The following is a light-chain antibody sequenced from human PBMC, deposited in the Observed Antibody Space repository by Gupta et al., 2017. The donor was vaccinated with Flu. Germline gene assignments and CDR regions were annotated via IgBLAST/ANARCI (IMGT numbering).Light chain of an antibody. V-gene: IGLV6-57*01. CDR3: QSYEV. J-gene: IGLJ2*01. Sequence: NFMLTQPHSVSGSPGKTVTISCTRSSGIIGLNYVQWYQQRPSTSPKNVIYEDDQRPSGVPDRFSGSIDRSSNSASLTISGRKTEDEADYYCQSYEVFGGGTKLTVL. CDR2: EDD. CDR1: SGIIGLNY.